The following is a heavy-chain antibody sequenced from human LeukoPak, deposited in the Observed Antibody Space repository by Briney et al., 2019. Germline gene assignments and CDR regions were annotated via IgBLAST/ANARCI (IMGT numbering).Heavy chain of an antibody. J-gene: IGHJ4*02. CDR3: ARGKSFDY. Sequence: GGSLRLSCTVSGFTVSSNSMSWVRQAPGKGLEWVSSISSSSSYIYYADSVKGRFTISRDNAKNSLYLQMNSLRAEDTAVYYCARGKSFDYWGQGTLVTVSS. CDR1: GFTVSSNS. CDR2: ISSSSSYI. V-gene: IGHV3-21*01.